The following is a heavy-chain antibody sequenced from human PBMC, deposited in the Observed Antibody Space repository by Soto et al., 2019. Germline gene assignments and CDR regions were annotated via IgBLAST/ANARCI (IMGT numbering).Heavy chain of an antibody. J-gene: IGHJ5*02. V-gene: IGHV4-61*01. D-gene: IGHD1-7*01. CDR2: IYYSGST. Sequence: QVQLQESGPGLVKPSETLSLTCTVSGGSVSSGSYYWSWIRQPPGKGLEWIGYIYYSGSTNYNPSLKTRVTISVATSKNQFSLKLGSVTAADTAVYYCARAYNWNYVPWFDPWGQGTLVTVSS. CDR3: ARAYNWNYVPWFDP. CDR1: GGSVSSGSYY.